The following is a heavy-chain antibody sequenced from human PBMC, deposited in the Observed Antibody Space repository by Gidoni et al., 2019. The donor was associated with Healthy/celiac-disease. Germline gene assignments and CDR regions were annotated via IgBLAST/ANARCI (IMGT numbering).Heavy chain of an antibody. Sequence: EVQLVESGGGLVKPGGSLRLSCAASGVTFSNAWMSWVRQAPGRGLEWVGRIKSKTDGGTTDYAAPVKGRFTISRDDSKNTLYLQMNSLKTEDTAVYYCTTDRWWSDAFDIWGQGTMVTVSS. D-gene: IGHD2-15*01. CDR2: IKSKTDGGTT. V-gene: IGHV3-15*01. CDR3: TTDRWWSDAFDI. J-gene: IGHJ3*02. CDR1: GVTFSNAW.